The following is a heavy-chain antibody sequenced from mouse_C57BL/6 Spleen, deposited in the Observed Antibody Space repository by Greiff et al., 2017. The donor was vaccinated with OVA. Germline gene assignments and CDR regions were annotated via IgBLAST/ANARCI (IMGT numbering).Heavy chain of an antibody. CDR2: IWSDGST. CDR1: GFSLTSYG. J-gene: IGHJ4*01. V-gene: IGHV2-6-1*01. Sequence: VLLVESGPGLVAPSQSLSITCTVSGFSLTSYGVHWVRQPPGKGLEWLVVIWSDGSTTYNPALKSSLSISKDNSTSQVFLKMNSLQTDDTAMYYCARHRGTTVVGPMDYWGQGTSVTVSS. D-gene: IGHD1-1*01. CDR3: ARHRGTTVVGPMDY.